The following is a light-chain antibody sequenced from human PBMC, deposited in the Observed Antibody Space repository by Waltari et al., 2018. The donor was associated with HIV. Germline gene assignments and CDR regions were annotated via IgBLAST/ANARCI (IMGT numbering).Light chain of an antibody. CDR1: QGIANW. CDR3: QQTNSFPIT. J-gene: IGKJ5*01. V-gene: IGKV1D-12*01. CDR2: GAY. Sequence: DIQMTQFPSSVSASVGDRVTMTCRATQGIANWVAWYQQKPGKAPKLLIHGAYILQEGVPARFSGSGSGTFFSLTINSLQPEDFATYYCQQTNSFPITFVQGTRLDSK.